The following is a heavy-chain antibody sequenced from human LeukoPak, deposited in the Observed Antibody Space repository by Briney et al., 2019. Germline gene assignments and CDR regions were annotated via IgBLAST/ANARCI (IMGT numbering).Heavy chain of an antibody. CDR1: GGSISSYY. CDR3: ARGALGQYAFDI. CDR2: IYYSGST. J-gene: IGHJ3*02. V-gene: IGHV4-59*01. Sequence: SETLSLTCTVSGGSISSYYWSWIRQPPGKGLEWIGYIYYSGSTNYNPSLKSRVTISVDTSKNQFSLKLSSVIAADTAVYYCARGALGQYAFDIWGQGTMVTVSS. D-gene: IGHD7-27*01.